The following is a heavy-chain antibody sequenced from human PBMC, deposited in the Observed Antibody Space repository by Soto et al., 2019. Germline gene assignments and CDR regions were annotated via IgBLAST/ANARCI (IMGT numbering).Heavy chain of an antibody. D-gene: IGHD3-3*01. Sequence: QVLLEESGPGLVSPSGTLSLTCSVSGASINSANWWGWVRQPPGKGLEWIGEIYHIGSTTYNPSLKIRATISVDKSKNQFSLIVTSVTAADTAVYYCAKRYDFWSGRWYGLGVWGQGTTVTVSS. CDR3: AKRYDFWSGRWYGLGV. V-gene: IGHV4-4*02. CDR2: IYHIGST. CDR1: GASINSANW. J-gene: IGHJ6*02.